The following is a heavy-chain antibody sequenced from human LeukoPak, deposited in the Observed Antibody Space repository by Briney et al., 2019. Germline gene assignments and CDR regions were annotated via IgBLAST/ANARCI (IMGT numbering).Heavy chain of an antibody. CDR1: GGSFSGYY. Sequence: PSETLSLTCAVYGGSFSGYYWSWIRQPPGKGLEWIGEINHSGSTNYNPSLKSRVTISVDTSKNQFSLKLSSVTAADTAVYYCARAGDEYCSSTSCVHTPPGGFDYWGQGTLVTVSS. D-gene: IGHD2-2*01. V-gene: IGHV4-34*01. J-gene: IGHJ4*02. CDR3: ARAGDEYCSSTSCVHTPPGGFDY. CDR2: INHSGST.